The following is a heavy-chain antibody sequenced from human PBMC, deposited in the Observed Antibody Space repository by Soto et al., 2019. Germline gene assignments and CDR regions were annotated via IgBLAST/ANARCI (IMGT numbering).Heavy chain of an antibody. D-gene: IGHD1-1*01. Sequence: QVQLVQSGAEVKKPGASVKVSCKASGYTFTSYGISWVRHAPGEGLEWVEWISGYDGNTDYAHKFRGRVTMTTDTSTNTAYMDLRSLRSDDTAVYYCARHNSQWPNWFDPWGQGTPVTVS. CDR2: ISGYDGNT. J-gene: IGHJ5*02. CDR3: ARHNSQWPNWFDP. V-gene: IGHV1-18*01. CDR1: GYTFTSYG.